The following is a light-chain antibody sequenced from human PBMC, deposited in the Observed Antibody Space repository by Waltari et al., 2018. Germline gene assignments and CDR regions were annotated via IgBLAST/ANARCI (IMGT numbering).Light chain of an antibody. CDR2: DVS. CDR3: CSYGTGSIYI. Sequence: QAALTQPPSVSKSLGQSVSIPCSGTSRDVGGYNDVSWYRHPPGTAPRLVIYDVSKRPSGVSDRFSGSKSGNTASLTISVLQADDEGIYYCCSYGTGSIYIFGTGTRLTV. CDR1: SRDVGGYND. J-gene: IGLJ1*01. V-gene: IGLV2-18*02.